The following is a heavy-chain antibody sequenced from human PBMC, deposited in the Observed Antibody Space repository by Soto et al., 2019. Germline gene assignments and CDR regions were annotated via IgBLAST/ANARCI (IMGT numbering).Heavy chain of an antibody. V-gene: IGHV3-30*03. CDR3: ATVGSSGWFWADY. CDR1: GFTFSTYG. Sequence: QVQLVESGGGVVQPGRSLRLSCVASGFTFSTYGMHWVRQAPGKGLEWVSVISHDGTNKYYADSVKGRFTISRDNSKNTMYLQMNRLRAEDTAVYYCATVGSSGWFWADYWGQGTLVTVSS. CDR2: ISHDGTNK. J-gene: IGHJ4*02. D-gene: IGHD6-19*01.